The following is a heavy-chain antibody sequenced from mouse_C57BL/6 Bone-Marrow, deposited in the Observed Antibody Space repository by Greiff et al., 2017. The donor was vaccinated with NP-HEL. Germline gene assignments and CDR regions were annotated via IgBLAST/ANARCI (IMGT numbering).Heavy chain of an antibody. D-gene: IGHD2-5*01. V-gene: IGHV1-81*01. CDR1: GYTFTSYG. Sequence: QVQLQQSGAELARPGASVKLSCKASGYTFTSYGISWVKQRTGQGLEWIGEIYPRSGNTYYNEKFKGKATLTADKSSSTAYMELRSLTSEDSAVYFCARSTAYYSNYVPATLDYWGQGTTLTVSS. CDR2: IYPRSGNT. J-gene: IGHJ2*01. CDR3: ARSTAYYSNYVPATLDY.